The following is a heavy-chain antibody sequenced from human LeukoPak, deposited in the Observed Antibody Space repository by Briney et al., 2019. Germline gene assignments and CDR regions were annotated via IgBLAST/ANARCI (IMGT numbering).Heavy chain of an antibody. Sequence: GGSLRLSCTASGFSFSIYALSWVRQAPGKGLEWVSGIRGSGAITYYADSVKGRFTISRDNSKSTLFLHMNSLRADDTAVYYCARNRGGLDFWGQGTLVTVSS. D-gene: IGHD1-14*01. CDR2: IRGSGAIT. CDR1: GFSFSIYA. CDR3: ARNRGGLDF. V-gene: IGHV3-23*01. J-gene: IGHJ4*02.